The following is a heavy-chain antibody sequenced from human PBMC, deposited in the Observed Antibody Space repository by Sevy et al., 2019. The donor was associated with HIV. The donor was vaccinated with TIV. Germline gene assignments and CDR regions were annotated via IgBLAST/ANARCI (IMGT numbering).Heavy chain of an antibody. D-gene: IGHD4-4*01. Sequence: ASVKVSCKASGGTFSSYAISWVRQAPGQGLEWMGGIIPIFGTANYAQKFQGRVTITADESTSTAYMELSSLRSEDTAVYYCARDSPHDYSNYVHLTHWFDPWGQGTLVTVSS. J-gene: IGHJ5*02. V-gene: IGHV1-69*13. CDR3: ARDSPHDYSNYVHLTHWFDP. CDR1: GGTFSSYA. CDR2: IIPIFGTA.